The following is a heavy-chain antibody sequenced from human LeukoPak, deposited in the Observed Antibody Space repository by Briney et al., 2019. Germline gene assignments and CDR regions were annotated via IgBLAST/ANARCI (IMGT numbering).Heavy chain of an antibody. Sequence: SETLSLTCTVSGGSISSSSYYWGWIRQPPGKGLEWIGCIYDRGPAYYNPSLKSRFTISVDRPKNQLFLNVTSLTAADTAVYYCARSRQASGLFNSWGQGTLVVVSS. J-gene: IGHJ5*01. CDR3: ARSRQASGLFNS. D-gene: IGHD3-10*01. CDR2: IYDRGPA. CDR1: GGSISSSSYY. V-gene: IGHV4-39*07.